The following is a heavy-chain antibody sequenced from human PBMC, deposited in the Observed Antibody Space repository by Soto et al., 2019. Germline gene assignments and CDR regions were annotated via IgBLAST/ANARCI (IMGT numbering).Heavy chain of an antibody. CDR3: ARDTDTDYYGSGSRDDYFDY. Sequence: QVQLVQSGAEVKKPGASVKVSCKASGYTFTSYGISWVRQAPGQGLEWMGWISAYNGNTNYAQKLQGRVTMTTDTYTSTAYMELRSLRSDDTAVYYCARDTDTDYYGSGSRDDYFDYWGQGTLVTVSS. CDR2: ISAYNGNT. D-gene: IGHD3-10*01. CDR1: GYTFTSYG. J-gene: IGHJ4*02. V-gene: IGHV1-18*01.